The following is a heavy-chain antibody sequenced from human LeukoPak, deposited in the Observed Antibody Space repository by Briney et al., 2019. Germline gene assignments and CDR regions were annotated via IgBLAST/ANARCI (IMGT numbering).Heavy chain of an antibody. CDR2: ILHSGST. CDR3: ASPSGASTW. Sequence: SETLSLTCAVSGASISSGPWWSWVRQPPGKGLEWIGDILHSGSTNYNPSLKGRVTISIDKSKNQFSLKLTSVTAADTAVYYCASPSGASTWWGQGTLVTVSS. CDR1: GASISSGPW. V-gene: IGHV4-4*02. D-gene: IGHD2-15*01. J-gene: IGHJ4*02.